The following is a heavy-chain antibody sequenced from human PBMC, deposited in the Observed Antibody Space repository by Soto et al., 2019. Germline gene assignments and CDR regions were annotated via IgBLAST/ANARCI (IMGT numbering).Heavy chain of an antibody. Sequence: QVQLVESGGGVVQPGRSLRLSCAASGFTFSSYAMHWVRQAPGKGLEWVAVISYDGSNKYYADSVKGRFTISRDNSKNPRYLQMNSLRAEDTAVYYCARDEIRFSWAYGMDVWGQGTTVTVSS. CDR2: ISYDGSNK. V-gene: IGHV3-30-3*01. CDR3: ARDEIRFSWAYGMDV. CDR1: GFTFSSYA. D-gene: IGHD3-3*01. J-gene: IGHJ6*02.